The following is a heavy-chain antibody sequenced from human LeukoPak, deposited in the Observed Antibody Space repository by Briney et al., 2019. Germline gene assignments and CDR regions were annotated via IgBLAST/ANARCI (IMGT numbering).Heavy chain of an antibody. CDR2: IYSGGST. V-gene: IGHV3-66*04. Sequence: GGSLRLSCAASVFTVSSNYMSWVRQAPGKGLEWVSVIYSGGSTYYADSVKGRFTISRDNSKNTLYLQMNSLRAEDTAVYYCARLSDSSGYYDREYFQHWGQGTLVTVSS. J-gene: IGHJ1*01. CDR1: VFTVSSNY. D-gene: IGHD3-22*01. CDR3: ARLSDSSGYYDREYFQH.